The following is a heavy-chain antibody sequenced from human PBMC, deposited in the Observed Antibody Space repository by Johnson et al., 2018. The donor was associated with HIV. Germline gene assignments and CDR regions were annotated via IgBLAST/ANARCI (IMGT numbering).Heavy chain of an antibody. CDR3: ARERGYFGNPAFDI. J-gene: IGHJ3*02. V-gene: IGHV3-30*02. CDR1: GFTFSSYG. CDR2: IRYDESNK. D-gene: IGHD4-23*01. Sequence: QVQLVESGGGVVQPGGSLRLSCAASGFTFSSYGMHWVRQAPDKGLEWVAFIRYDESNKFYADSVKGRFTISRDNSKNTLYLQMNSLRTEDTAMYYCARERGYFGNPAFDIWGQGTMVTVSS.